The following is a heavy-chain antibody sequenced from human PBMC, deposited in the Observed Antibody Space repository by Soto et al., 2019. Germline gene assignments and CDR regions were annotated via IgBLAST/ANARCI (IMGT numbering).Heavy chain of an antibody. Sequence: TGGSLRLSCADSGFTFSSYEMNWVRQAPGKGLEWVSYISSSGSTIYYADSVKGRFTISRDNAKNSLYLQMNSLRAEVTAVYYCARDPPVKYSGYDYWGQGTLVTVSS. CDR3: ARDPPVKYSGYDY. CDR2: ISSSGSTI. D-gene: IGHD5-12*01. J-gene: IGHJ4*02. V-gene: IGHV3-48*03. CDR1: GFTFSSYE.